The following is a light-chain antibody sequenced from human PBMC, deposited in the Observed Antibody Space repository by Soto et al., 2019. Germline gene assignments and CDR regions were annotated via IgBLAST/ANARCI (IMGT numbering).Light chain of an antibody. V-gene: IGLV2-23*02. CDR3: CSYAGGNSMI. J-gene: IGLJ2*01. CDR2: EVT. Sequence: QSALTQPASVSGSPGQSIAISCTGSSSDVGAYNLVTWNQQHPGTAPKLMIYEVTKRPSGVSNRFSGSKSGNTASLTISGIQAEDEADYYCCSYAGGNSMIFGGGTKLTVL. CDR1: SSDVGAYNL.